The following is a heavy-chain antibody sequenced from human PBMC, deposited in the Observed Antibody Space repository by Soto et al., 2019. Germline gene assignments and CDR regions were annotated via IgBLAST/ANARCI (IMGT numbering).Heavy chain of an antibody. CDR3: ARMASFGSLNWFDP. Sequence: ASVKVSCKASGGTSSSYAISWVRQAPGQGLEWMGGIIPIFGTANYAQKFQGRVTITADNSTGTAYMELSSLRADDTAIYYCARMASFGSLNWFDPWGQGTLVTVSS. CDR2: IIPIFGTA. CDR1: GGTSSSYA. V-gene: IGHV1-69*06. J-gene: IGHJ5*02. D-gene: IGHD5-18*01.